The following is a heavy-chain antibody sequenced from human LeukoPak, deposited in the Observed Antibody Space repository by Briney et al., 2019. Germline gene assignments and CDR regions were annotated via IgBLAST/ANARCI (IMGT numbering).Heavy chain of an antibody. CDR2: ISGSGGST. J-gene: IGHJ6*02. Sequence: GGSLRLSCAASGYTFSNAWMSWIRQAPGKGLEWVSAISGSGGSTYYADSVKGRFTISRDNSKNTLYLQMNSLRAEDTAVYYCAKAAKGAAGMDVWGQGTTVTVSS. D-gene: IGHD4/OR15-4a*01. CDR3: AKAAKGAAGMDV. CDR1: GYTFSNAW. V-gene: IGHV3-23*01.